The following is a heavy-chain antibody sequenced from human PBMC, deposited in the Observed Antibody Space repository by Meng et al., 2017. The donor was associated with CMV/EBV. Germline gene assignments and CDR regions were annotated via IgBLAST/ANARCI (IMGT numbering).Heavy chain of an antibody. CDR3: ARDYCSSTSCGTYYYYGMDV. Sequence: GESLKISCAASGFTFSSYSMNWVRQAPGKGLEWVSSISSSSSYIYYADSVKGRFTISRDNAKNSLYLQMNSLRAEDTAVYYCARDYCSSTSCGTYYYYGMDVWGQGTTVTVSS. CDR2: ISSSSSYI. J-gene: IGHJ6*02. CDR1: GFTFSSYS. D-gene: IGHD2-2*01. V-gene: IGHV3-21*01.